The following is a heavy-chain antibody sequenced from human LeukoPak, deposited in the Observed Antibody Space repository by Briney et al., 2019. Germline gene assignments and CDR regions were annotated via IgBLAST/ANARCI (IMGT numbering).Heavy chain of an antibody. CDR2: ISGSGGST. V-gene: IGHV3-23*01. J-gene: IGHJ5*01. CDR3: AKSWAYSGYDS. D-gene: IGHD5-12*01. CDR1: GFTFNTYA. Sequence: GGSLRLSCAASGFTFNTYAMSWVRQAPGKGLEWVSAISGSGGSTYYADSVKGRFTISRDNSKNTLYLQMNSLRAEDTAVYYCAKSWAYSGYDSWGQGTLVTVSS.